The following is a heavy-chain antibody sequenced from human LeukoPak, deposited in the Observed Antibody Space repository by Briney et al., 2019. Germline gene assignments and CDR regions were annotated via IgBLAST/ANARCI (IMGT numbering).Heavy chain of an antibody. CDR1: GFTVSSNY. J-gene: IGHJ4*02. D-gene: IGHD1-26*01. V-gene: IGHV4-4*02. CDR3: TRESGPYCPFGY. CDR2: ISLTGRT. Sequence: GSLRLSCAASGFTVSSNYMSWVRQPPGQGLEWIGEISLTGRTNYNPSLIGRVIMSLDESRNQLSLTLTSVTAADTAMYYCTRESGPYCPFGYWGQGTLVVVPS.